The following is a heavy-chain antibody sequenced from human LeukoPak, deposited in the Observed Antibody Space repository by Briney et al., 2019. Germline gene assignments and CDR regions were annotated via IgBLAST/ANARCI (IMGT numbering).Heavy chain of an antibody. CDR3: AREQDVLNISGFDI. Sequence: PSETLSLTCTVSGGSVSSGSYYWSWIRQPPGKGLVWIGYIYYSGSTNYNPSLKSRVTISVDTSKNQFSLKLSSVTAADTAVYYCAREQDVLNISGFDIWGQGTMVTVSS. J-gene: IGHJ3*02. CDR2: IYYSGST. CDR1: GGSVSSGSYY. D-gene: IGHD3-10*01. V-gene: IGHV4-61*01.